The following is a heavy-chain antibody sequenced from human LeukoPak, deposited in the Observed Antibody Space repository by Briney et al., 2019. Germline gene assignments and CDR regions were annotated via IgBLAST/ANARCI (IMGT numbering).Heavy chain of an antibody. CDR2: INHSGST. CDR1: GGSFSGYY. J-gene: IGHJ4*02. Sequence: SETLSLTCAVYGGSFSGYYWSWIRQPPGKGLEWIGEINHSGSTNYNPSLKSRVTISVATSKNQFSLKLSSVTAADTAVYYCARSYYYDSNIDYWGQGTLVTVSS. D-gene: IGHD3-22*01. V-gene: IGHV4-34*01. CDR3: ARSYYYDSNIDY.